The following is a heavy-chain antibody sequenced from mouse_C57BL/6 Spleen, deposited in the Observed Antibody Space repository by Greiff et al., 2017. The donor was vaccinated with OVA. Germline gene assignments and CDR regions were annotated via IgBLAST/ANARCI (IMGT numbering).Heavy chain of an antibody. CDR3: ARGALGPFYAMDY. CDR1: GFTFSDYG. Sequence: EVQLQESGGGLVKPGGSLKLSCAASGFTFSDYGMHWVRQAPEKGLEWVAYISSGSSTIYYADTVKGRFTISRDNAKNTLFLQMTSLRSEDTAMYYCARGALGPFYAMDYWGQGTSVTVSS. J-gene: IGHJ4*01. CDR2: ISSGSSTI. V-gene: IGHV5-17*01.